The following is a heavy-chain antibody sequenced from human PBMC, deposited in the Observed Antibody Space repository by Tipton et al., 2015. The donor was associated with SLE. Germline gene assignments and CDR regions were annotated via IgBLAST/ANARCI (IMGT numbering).Heavy chain of an antibody. CDR3: ARAPRPTGARNWFDP. CDR1: GGSISSYY. J-gene: IGHJ5*02. V-gene: IGHV4-4*07. D-gene: IGHD3-10*01. Sequence: TLSLTCTVSGGSISSYYWSWIRQPAGKGLEWIGRIYTSGSTNYNPSLKSRVTISVDTSKNQFSLKLSSVTAADTAVYYCARAPRPTGARNWFDPWGQGTLVTVSS. CDR2: IYTSGST.